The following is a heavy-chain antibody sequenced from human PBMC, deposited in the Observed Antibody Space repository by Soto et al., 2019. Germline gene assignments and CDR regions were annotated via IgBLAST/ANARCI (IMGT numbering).Heavy chain of an antibody. CDR2: ISYDGSNT. Sequence: QVQLVESGGGVVQPGRSLRLSCAASGFTFISYGMHWVRQASGKGLEWVAVISYDGSNTYYADSVKGRVTISRDNSKKTRYRQNNSQTSEHTSVYYCAKERYGDYDYEGQLTLVTDPS. CDR3: AKERYGDYDY. V-gene: IGHV3-30*18. D-gene: IGHD4-17*01. J-gene: IGHJ4*02. CDR1: GFTFISYG.